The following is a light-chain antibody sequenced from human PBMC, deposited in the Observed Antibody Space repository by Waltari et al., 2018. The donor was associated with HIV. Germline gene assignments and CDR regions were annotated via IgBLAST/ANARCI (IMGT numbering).Light chain of an antibody. J-gene: IGKJ2*03. V-gene: IGKV1-5*03. CDR1: QSINTW. CDR2: QAS. CDR3: QQYERHQS. Sequence: DIQLPQSPSPLSASVCGRVTITCRASQSINTWLAWYQQKPGKAPKLLIYQASTLESGVPSRFSGRGSGTEFTLTISSLQPDDFASYYCQQYERHQSFGQGTKVEMK.